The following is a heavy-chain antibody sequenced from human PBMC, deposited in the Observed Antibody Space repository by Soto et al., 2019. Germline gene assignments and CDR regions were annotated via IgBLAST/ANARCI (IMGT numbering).Heavy chain of an antibody. V-gene: IGHV3-9*01. J-gene: IGHJ1*01. Sequence: EVQLVESVGGLVQPGRSLRLSCAASGFTFDDYAMHWVRQVPGKGLEWVSGINWNSGSIGYGDSVKGRFAISRDNAKNSLHLQMNSLSAEDTACYYCVKDESINWYSGHFRHWGQGTLVTVSS. CDR1: GFTFDDYA. CDR2: INWNSGSI. CDR3: VKDESINWYSGHFRH. D-gene: IGHD6-13*01.